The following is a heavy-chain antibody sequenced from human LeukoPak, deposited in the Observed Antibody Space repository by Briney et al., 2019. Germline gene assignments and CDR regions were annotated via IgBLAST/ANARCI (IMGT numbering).Heavy chain of an antibody. Sequence: PSETLSLTCTISGGSVSDYYWSWIRQSPGKGLEWIGYIYHTGSTSYSPSLKSRVTISADTSQNQFSLKLSSVTAADTTVYYCASRKLGNDYWGQGTLVTVSS. D-gene: IGHD7-27*01. CDR1: GGSVSDYY. J-gene: IGHJ4*02. CDR3: ASRKLGNDY. CDR2: IYHTGST. V-gene: IGHV4-59*02.